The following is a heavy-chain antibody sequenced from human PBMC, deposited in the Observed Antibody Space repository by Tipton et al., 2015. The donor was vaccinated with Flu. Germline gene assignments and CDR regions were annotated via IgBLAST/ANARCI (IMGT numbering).Heavy chain of an antibody. CDR1: GYTFTDYY. Sequence: QVQLVQSGAEVTKPGASVKVSCKASGYTFTDYYMHWVRQAPGQGLEWMGRINPNSGGTNYAQKFRGRLTMTRDTSISTAYMELSRLRSDDTAVYYCARDEIDIVVVPASDVFDYWGXXTLVTVSS. V-gene: IGHV1-2*06. J-gene: IGHJ4*01. D-gene: IGHD2-2*01. CDR2: INPNSGGT. CDR3: ARDEIDIVVVPASDVFDY.